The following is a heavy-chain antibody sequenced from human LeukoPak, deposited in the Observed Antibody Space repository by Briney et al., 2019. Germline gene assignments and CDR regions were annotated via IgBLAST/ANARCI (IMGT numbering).Heavy chain of an antibody. J-gene: IGHJ4*02. CDR1: GFTFSAHY. V-gene: IGHV3-72*01. CDR3: AKAFCSEKQCTLDS. CDR2: IREKVNSYTA. Sequence: GGSLRLSCAASGFTFSAHYMDWVRQAPGKGLEWVGRIREKVNSYTAVYAASVKGRFTISRDNSTNSVFLQMNSLKTEDTAVYYCAKAFCSEKQCTLDSWGQGTLVSVSS. D-gene: IGHD3-3*01.